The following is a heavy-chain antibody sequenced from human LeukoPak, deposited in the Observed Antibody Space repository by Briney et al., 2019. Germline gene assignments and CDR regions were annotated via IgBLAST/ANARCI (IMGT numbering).Heavy chain of an antibody. CDR1: GFTVSSNY. J-gene: IGHJ4*02. CDR3: ASRIATAGSVDY. CDR2: MYSSGST. V-gene: IGHV3-53*01. D-gene: IGHD6-13*01. Sequence: GGSLRLSCAASGFTVSSNYMSWVRQAPGKGLEWVSVMYSSGSTYYADSVKGRFTISRDNSKNTLHLQMNTLRAEDTAVYYCASRIATAGSVDYWGQGTLVTVSS.